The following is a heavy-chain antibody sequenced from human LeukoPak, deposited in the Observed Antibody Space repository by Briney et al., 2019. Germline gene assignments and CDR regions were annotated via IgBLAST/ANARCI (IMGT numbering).Heavy chain of an antibody. CDR1: GFTFSSYS. CDR2: ISSSSSYI. CDR3: ARDFWHFVGATRHDAFDI. D-gene: IGHD1-26*01. V-gene: IGHV3-21*01. Sequence: GGSLRLSCAASGFTFSSYSMNWVRQAPGKGLEWVSSISSSSSYIYYADSVKGRFTISRDNAKNSLYLQMNSLRAEDTAVYYCARDFWHFVGATRHDAFDIWGQGTMVTVSS. J-gene: IGHJ3*02.